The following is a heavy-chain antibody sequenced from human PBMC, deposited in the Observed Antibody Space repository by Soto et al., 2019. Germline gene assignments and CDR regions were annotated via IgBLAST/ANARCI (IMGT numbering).Heavy chain of an antibody. CDR1: GGSFSGYY. J-gene: IGHJ4*02. CDR3: ARGPSGDKVDY. CDR2: INHSGST. D-gene: IGHD7-27*01. V-gene: IGHV4-34*01. Sequence: SETLSLTCAVYGGSFSGYYWSWIRQPPGKGLEWIGEINHSGSTNYNPSLKSRVTISVDTSKNQFSLKLRSVTAADTAVYYCARGPSGDKVDYWGQGTLLTVSS.